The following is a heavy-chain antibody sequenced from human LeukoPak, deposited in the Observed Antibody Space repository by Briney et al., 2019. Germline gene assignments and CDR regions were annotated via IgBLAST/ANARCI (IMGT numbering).Heavy chain of an antibody. CDR3: ARAGGYSYGFDY. J-gene: IGHJ4*02. CDR2: INPNSGGT. CDR1: GYTFTGYY. Sequence: ASVKVSCKASGYTFTGYYMHWVRQAPGQGLEGVGWINPNSGGTNYAQKFQGRVTMTRDTSISTAYMELSRLRSDDTAVYYCARAGGYSYGFDYWGQGTLVTVSS. D-gene: IGHD5-18*01. V-gene: IGHV1-2*02.